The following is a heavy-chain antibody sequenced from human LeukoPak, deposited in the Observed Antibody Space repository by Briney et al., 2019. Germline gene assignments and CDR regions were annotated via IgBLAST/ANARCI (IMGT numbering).Heavy chain of an antibody. D-gene: IGHD1-26*01. J-gene: IGHJ4*02. V-gene: IGHV3-30-3*01. CDR3: ARDHSGSTHLDY. Sequence: GRSLRLSCAASGFTFSSYAMHWVRQAPGKGLEWVAVISYDGSNKYYADSVKGRFTISRDNSKNTLYLQMNSLRAEDTAVYYCARDHSGSTHLDYWGQGTLVTVSS. CDR2: ISYDGSNK. CDR1: GFTFSSYA.